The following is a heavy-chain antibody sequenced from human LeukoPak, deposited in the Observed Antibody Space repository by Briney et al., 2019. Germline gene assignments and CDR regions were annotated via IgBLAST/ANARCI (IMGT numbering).Heavy chain of an antibody. D-gene: IGHD3-22*01. Sequence: PGGSLRLSCAASGFTFTDYWMSWVRQAPGKGLEWVSAISGSGGSTYYADSVKGRFTISRDNSKNTLYLQMNSLRAEDTAVYYCAKDYRVIVVLDAFDIWGQGTMVTVSS. CDR2: ISGSGGST. CDR1: GFTFTDYW. V-gene: IGHV3-23*01. J-gene: IGHJ3*02. CDR3: AKDYRVIVVLDAFDI.